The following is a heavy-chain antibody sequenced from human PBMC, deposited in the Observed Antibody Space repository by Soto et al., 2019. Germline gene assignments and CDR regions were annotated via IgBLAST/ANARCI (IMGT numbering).Heavy chain of an antibody. V-gene: IGHV3-23*01. J-gene: IGHJ4*02. Sequence: PGGSLRLSCAVSGFTFGSYAMSWVRQAPGEGLEWVSASSGSGGSTYYADSVERRFTISRDNSTNTLHLQMTTLTAEDTAVYYCAKVDGYSSSWLPQNYFDSWSQGTLVRVS. CDR3: AKVDGYSSSWLPQNYFDS. CDR1: GFTFGSYA. CDR2: SSGSGGST. D-gene: IGHD6-13*01.